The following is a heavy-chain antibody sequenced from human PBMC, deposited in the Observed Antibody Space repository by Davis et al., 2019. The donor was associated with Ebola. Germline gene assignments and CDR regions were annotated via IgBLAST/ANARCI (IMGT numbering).Heavy chain of an antibody. CDR2: IHHSGSA. Sequence: MPGGSLTLSCAVSGDSISSGNWWSWVRQPPAKGLEWIGEIHHSGSAHYNPSLKSRVTISVDKSNNQFSLKLSSVTAADTAVYYCARVAYCGGDCPYYFDYWGQGTLVTVSS. V-gene: IGHV4-4*02. CDR3: ARVAYCGGDCPYYFDY. D-gene: IGHD2-21*02. CDR1: GDSISSGNW. J-gene: IGHJ4*02.